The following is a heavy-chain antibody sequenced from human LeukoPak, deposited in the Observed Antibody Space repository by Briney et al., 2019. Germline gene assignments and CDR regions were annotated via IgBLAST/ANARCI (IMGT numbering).Heavy chain of an antibody. CDR1: GGTFSSYA. CDR2: IIPIFGTA. J-gene: IGHJ4*02. D-gene: IGHD4-17*01. Sequence: SVKVSCKASGGTFSSYAISWVRQAPGQGLEWMGGIIPIFGTANYAQKFQGRVTITADESTSTAYMELSSLRSEDTAVYYCARKGYYGDYKLDYWGQGTLVTVSS. CDR3: ARKGYYGDYKLDY. V-gene: IGHV1-69*13.